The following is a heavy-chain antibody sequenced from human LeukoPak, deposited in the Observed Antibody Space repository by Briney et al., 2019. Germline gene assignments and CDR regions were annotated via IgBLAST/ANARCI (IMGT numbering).Heavy chain of an antibody. CDR3: ANTTRVAPDGRAEYFQH. V-gene: IGHV4-59*02. J-gene: IGHJ1*01. CDR1: GASVSSYY. D-gene: IGHD5-12*01. Sequence: SETLSLTCTVSGASVSSYYWSWLRQPPGKGLEWIGCRYVGGRDLYNPSLRGRVTISVDASEKQISLSLRSVTAADTAMYYCANTTRVAPDGRAEYFQHWGQGTLAIVSS. CDR2: RYVGGRD.